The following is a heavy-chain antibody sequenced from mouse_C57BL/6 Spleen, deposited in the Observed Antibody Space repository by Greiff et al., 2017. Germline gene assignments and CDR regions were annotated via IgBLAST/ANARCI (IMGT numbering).Heavy chain of an antibody. D-gene: IGHD2-1*01. CDR2: FYPGSGSI. J-gene: IGHJ3*01. Sequence: VQLQESGAELVKPGASVKLSCKASGYTFTEYTIHWVKQRSGQGLEWIGWFYPGSGSIKYNEKFKDKATLTADKSSSTVYMELSRLTSEDSAVXFCARHEERAIYYGNYVFAYWGQGTLVTVSA. CDR1: GYTFTEYT. CDR3: ARHEERAIYYGNYVFAY. V-gene: IGHV1-62-2*01.